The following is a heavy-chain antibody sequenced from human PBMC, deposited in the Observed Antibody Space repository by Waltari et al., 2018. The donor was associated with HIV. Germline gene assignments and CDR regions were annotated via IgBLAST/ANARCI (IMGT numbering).Heavy chain of an antibody. CDR1: GFSFSSYE. CDR2: ISATGSTG. CDR3: TRGLRLLRSILPFDY. V-gene: IGHV3-48*03. Sequence: EVQLVQSGGGLVQPGGSLRLSCAASGFSFSSYEMHGGRQAPGKGREWVSYISATGSTGYYADSVKGRFTISRDNAKKSLYLQMNSLRAEDTAVYYCTRGLRLLRSILPFDYWGQVTLVPVSS. J-gene: IGHJ4*02. D-gene: IGHD4-17*01.